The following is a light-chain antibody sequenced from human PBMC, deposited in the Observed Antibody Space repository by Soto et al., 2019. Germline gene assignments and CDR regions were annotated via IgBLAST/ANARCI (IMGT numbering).Light chain of an antibody. J-gene: IGKJ5*01. V-gene: IGKV3-20*01. CDR2: GAS. CDR1: QSVSSSY. CDR3: QQYGTSPPIT. Sequence: EIVLTQSPGTLSLSPGERVTLSCRASQSVSSSYLAWYQQKPGQAPRLLMYGASSRATGIPDRFSGSGSGTDFTLTISRLEPEDFAVYYCQQYGTSPPITFGQGTRLEIK.